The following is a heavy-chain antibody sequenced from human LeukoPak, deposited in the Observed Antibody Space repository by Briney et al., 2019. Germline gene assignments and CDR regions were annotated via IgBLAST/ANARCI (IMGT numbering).Heavy chain of an antibody. CDR2: IYHSGST. Sequence: PSETLSLTCTVSGYSISSGYYWGWIRQPPGKGLEGIGSIYHSGSTYYNPSLKSRVTISVDTSKNQLSLKLSSVTAADTAVYYCAKDGTRPFYGSGSYYIYFDSWGQGTLVTVSS. CDR1: GYSISSGYY. CDR3: AKDGTRPFYGSGSYYIYFDS. V-gene: IGHV4-38-2*02. J-gene: IGHJ4*02. D-gene: IGHD3-10*01.